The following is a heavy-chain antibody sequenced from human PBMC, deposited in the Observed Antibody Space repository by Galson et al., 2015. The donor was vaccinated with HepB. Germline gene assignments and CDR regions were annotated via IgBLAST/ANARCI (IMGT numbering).Heavy chain of an antibody. J-gene: IGHJ6*02. CDR1: GFTFSSYA. D-gene: IGHD5-12*01. CDR2: ISYDGSNK. Sequence: SLRLSCAASGFTFSSYAMHWVRQAPGKGLEWVAVISYDGSNKYYADSVKGRFTISRDNSKNTLYLRMNSLRAEDTAVYYCAKVSGYPRAVDYYYSYGMDVWGQGTTVTVSS. CDR3: AKVSGYPRAVDYYYSYGMDV. V-gene: IGHV3-30-3*01.